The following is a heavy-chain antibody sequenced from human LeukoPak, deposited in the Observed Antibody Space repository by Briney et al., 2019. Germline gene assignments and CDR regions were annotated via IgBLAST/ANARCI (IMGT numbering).Heavy chain of an antibody. Sequence: SETLSLTCTVSGGSISSGGYYWSWIRQHPGKGLEWIGYIYYSGSTYYNPSLKSRVTISVDTSKNQFSLKLSSVTAADTAVYYCARAYRPRGYYFDYWGQGTLVTVSS. J-gene: IGHJ4*02. CDR3: ARAYRPRGYYFDY. D-gene: IGHD3-10*01. CDR2: IYYSGST. CDR1: GGSISSGGYY. V-gene: IGHV4-31*03.